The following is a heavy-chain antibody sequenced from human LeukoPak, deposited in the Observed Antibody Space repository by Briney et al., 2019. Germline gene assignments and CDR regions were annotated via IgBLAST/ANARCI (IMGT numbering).Heavy chain of an antibody. CDR2: IWYDGSDK. Sequence: GGSLRLSCAASGFTFSSYGMHWVRQAPGEGLEWVAVIWYDGSDKYYADSVRGRLTISRDNSEKTLFPQMNSLRVEDTAVYYCARRQGDGFDIWGQGTMVTVSS. V-gene: IGHV3-33*01. CDR1: GFTFSSYG. J-gene: IGHJ3*02. CDR3: ARRQGDGFDI.